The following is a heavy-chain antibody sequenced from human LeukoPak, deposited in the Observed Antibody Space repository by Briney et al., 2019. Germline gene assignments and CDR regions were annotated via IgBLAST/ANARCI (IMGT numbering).Heavy chain of an antibody. V-gene: IGHV3-23*01. CDR2: ISGSGGST. D-gene: IGHD1-26*01. CDR3: ARVERSGSCYVSKVGQLPGYYYYYYMDV. CDR1: AFTFSSYG. Sequence: GGSLRLSCAASAFTFSSYGMHWVRQAPGKGLEWVSAISGSGGSTYYADSVKGRFTISRDNSKNTLYLQMNSLRAEDTAVYYCARVERSGSCYVSKVGQLPGYYYYYYMDVWGKGTTVTVSS. J-gene: IGHJ6*03.